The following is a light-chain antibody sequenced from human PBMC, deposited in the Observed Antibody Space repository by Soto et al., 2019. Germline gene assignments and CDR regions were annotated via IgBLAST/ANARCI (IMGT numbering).Light chain of an antibody. CDR1: QSISSW. CDR3: QQYKSYLRT. V-gene: IGKV1-5*01. Sequence: DLQMTQSPSTVSASVGDRVTITCRASQSISSWLAWYQQKPGKVPKLLIYDASSLESGVPSRFSGSGSGTEFTLTINSLQPEDFATYYCQQYKSYLRTFGQGTKVDIK. CDR2: DAS. J-gene: IGKJ1*01.